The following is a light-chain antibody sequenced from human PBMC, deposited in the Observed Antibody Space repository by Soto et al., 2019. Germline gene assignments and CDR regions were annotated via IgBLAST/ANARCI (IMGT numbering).Light chain of an antibody. V-gene: IGLV2-23*01. CDR2: EGS. J-gene: IGLJ2*01. Sequence: QSALTQPASVYGSPGQSITISCTRTSSNVESYNLVSWYQHPPGKAPKLIIYEGSERPSGVSNRFSGAQSGHSASLTISGLQAEDEADYYCSSYAGAVVFGGGTKLTVL. CDR1: SSNVESYNL. CDR3: SSYAGAVV.